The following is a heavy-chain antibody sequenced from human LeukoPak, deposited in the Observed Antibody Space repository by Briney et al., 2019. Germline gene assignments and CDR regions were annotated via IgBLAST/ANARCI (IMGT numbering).Heavy chain of an antibody. CDR1: GYVFTDYY. Sequence: ASVKVSCKASGYVFTDYYIHWVRQAPGQGLEWMGWVSPNNGGTNYAQKFQGRVTMTRDTSISTLYMDLNSLRSDDTAVYYCARSDVLYASQGEARYFNHWGQGTLVTVSS. D-gene: IGHD3-16*01. CDR3: ARSDVLYASQGEARYFNH. CDR2: VSPNNGGT. V-gene: IGHV1-2*02. J-gene: IGHJ4*02.